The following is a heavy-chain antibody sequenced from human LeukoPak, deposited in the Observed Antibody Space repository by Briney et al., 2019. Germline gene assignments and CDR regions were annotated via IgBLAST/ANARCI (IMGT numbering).Heavy chain of an antibody. CDR2: TYTGGST. Sequence: GGSLRLSCAASGFIVSSNHMSWVRQAPGKGLEWVSVTYTGGSTYYADSVKGRFTISRDNSKNTLYLQMNGLRAEDTAVYFCARHHDSTDYYYDYWGQGTLVTVSS. CDR3: ARHHDSTDYYYDY. J-gene: IGHJ4*02. CDR1: GFIVSSNH. V-gene: IGHV3-66*04. D-gene: IGHD3-22*01.